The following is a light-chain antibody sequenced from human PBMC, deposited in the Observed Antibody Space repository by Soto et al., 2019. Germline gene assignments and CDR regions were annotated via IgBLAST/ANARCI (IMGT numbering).Light chain of an antibody. J-gene: IGLJ2*01. CDR1: HSDVGSYNL. CDR3: CSYAGSFSVI. V-gene: IGLV2-23*01. Sequence: QSALTQPASVSGSPGQSITISCTGTHSDVGSYNLVSWYQQHPGKDPKLIIYEDSKRPSGVSNRFSGSKSGYTASLTISGLEAEDEDDYYCCSYAGSFSVIFGGGTKLTVL. CDR2: EDS.